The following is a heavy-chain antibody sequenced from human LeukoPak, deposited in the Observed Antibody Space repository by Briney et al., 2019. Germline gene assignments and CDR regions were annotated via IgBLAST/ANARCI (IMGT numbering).Heavy chain of an antibody. V-gene: IGHV3-20*04. D-gene: IGHD4/OR15-4a*01. CDR3: ARRAGAYSHPYDY. J-gene: IGHJ4*02. CDR1: GFTFDDYG. CDR2: INWNGGST. Sequence: GGSLRLSCAAAGFTFDDYGMSWVRQAPGKGLEWVSGINWNGGSTGYADSVKGRFTISRDNAKNTLYLQMNSLRAEDTAVYYCARRAGAYSHPYDYWGQGTLVTVSS.